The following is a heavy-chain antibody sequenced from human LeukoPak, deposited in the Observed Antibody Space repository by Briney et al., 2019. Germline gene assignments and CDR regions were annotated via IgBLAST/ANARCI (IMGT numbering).Heavy chain of an antibody. CDR1: GYTFTSYG. Sequence: ASVTVSFKAPGYTFTSYGISWVRQAPGQGLEWMGWISAYNGNTNYAQKLQGRVTMTTDTSTSTDYMELRSLRSDDTAVYYWARVGRIQLWTIRRLGAFEIRGQGTMVTVSS. CDR2: ISAYNGNT. D-gene: IGHD5-18*01. V-gene: IGHV1-18*01. J-gene: IGHJ3*02. CDR3: ARVGRIQLWTIRRLGAFEI.